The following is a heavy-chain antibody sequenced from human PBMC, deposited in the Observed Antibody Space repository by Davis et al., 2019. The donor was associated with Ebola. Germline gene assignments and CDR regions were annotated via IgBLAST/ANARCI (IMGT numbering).Heavy chain of an antibody. Sequence: GESLKISCAASGFTFYGLHWVRQPPGKGPQWVAFLRADISAEYYEDSVKGRFTVSRDNSKNIFFLQMDSLTSEDTAVYYCAKVPGRWETLDYWGQGALVTVSS. CDR2: LRADISAE. V-gene: IGHV3-30*02. CDR3: AKVPGRWETLDY. D-gene: IGHD1-26*01. CDR1: GFTFYG. J-gene: IGHJ4*02.